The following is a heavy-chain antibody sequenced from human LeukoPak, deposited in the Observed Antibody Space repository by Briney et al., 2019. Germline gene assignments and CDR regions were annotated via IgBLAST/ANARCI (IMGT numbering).Heavy chain of an antibody. CDR1: GGSNSSYY. D-gene: IGHD3-22*01. CDR3: ARGRDSSGYYPFDY. CDR2: IYYSGST. V-gene: IGHV4-59*01. Sequence: SETLSLTCTVSGGSNSSYYWSWIRQPPGKGLEWIGYIYYSGSTNYNPSLKSRVTISVDTSKNQFSLKLSSVTAADTAVYYCARGRDSSGYYPFDYWGQGTLVTVSS. J-gene: IGHJ4*02.